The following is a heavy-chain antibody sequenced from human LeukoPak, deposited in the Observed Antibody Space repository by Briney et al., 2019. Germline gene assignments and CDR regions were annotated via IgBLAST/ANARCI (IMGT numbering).Heavy chain of an antibody. CDR2: IYTSGST. CDR3: ARTPLEYSSGWYPGVYWFDP. Sequence: PSETLSLTCTVSGGSISSYYWSWIRQPAGKGLEWIGRIYTSGSTNYNPSLKSRVTMSVDTSKNQFSLKLSSVTAADTAVYYCARTPLEYSSGWYPGVYWFDPWGQGTLVTVSS. D-gene: IGHD6-19*01. V-gene: IGHV4-4*07. J-gene: IGHJ5*02. CDR1: GGSISSYY.